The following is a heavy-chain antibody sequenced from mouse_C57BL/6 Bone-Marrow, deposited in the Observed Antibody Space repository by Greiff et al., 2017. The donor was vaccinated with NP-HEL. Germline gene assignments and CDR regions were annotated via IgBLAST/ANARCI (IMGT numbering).Heavy chain of an antibody. CDR1: GYTFTSYW. CDR3: ARRRYYSNSFAY. J-gene: IGHJ3*01. CDR2: IYPGSGST. D-gene: IGHD2-5*01. Sequence: QVQLQQPGAELVKPGASVKMSCKASGYTFTSYWITWVKQRPGQGLEWIGDIYPGSGSTNYNEKFKSKATLTVDTSSSTAYMQLSSLTSEDSAVYYCARRRYYSNSFAYWGQGTLVTVSA. V-gene: IGHV1-55*01.